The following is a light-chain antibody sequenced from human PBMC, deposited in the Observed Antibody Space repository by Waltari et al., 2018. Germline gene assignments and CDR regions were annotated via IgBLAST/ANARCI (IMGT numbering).Light chain of an antibody. CDR3: QQYGSAPYT. J-gene: IGKJ2*01. CDR2: GAS. Sequence: VLTKSRGTLSLSPGERATLSCRASQSVSSSYLAWYQQKPGQAPRLLIYGASSRATGIPDRFSGSGSGTDFTLTISRLEPEDFAVYYCQQYGSAPYTFAQGTKLEIK. V-gene: IGKV3-20*01. CDR1: QSVSSSY.